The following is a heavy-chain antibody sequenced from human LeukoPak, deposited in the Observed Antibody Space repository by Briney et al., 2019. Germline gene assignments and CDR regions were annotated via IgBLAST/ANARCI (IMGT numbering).Heavy chain of an antibody. Sequence: SETLSLTCTVSGGSISSYYWTWIRQPPGKGLEWIGYIYYSGITNYNPSLKSRVTFSVDTSKNQFSLKLSSVTTADTAVYYCATSEGLPYYFDYWGQGTLVTVSS. D-gene: IGHD3-10*01. CDR1: GGSISSYY. CDR3: ATSEGLPYYFDY. V-gene: IGHV4-59*01. CDR2: IYYSGIT. J-gene: IGHJ4*02.